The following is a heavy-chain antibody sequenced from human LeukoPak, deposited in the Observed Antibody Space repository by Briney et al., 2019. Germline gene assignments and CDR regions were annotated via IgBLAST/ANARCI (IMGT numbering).Heavy chain of an antibody. J-gene: IGHJ6*03. CDR1: GNSLIYLS. V-gene: IGHV1-24*01. CDR3: ATVFPQRGYYYMDA. Sequence: ASVKVSCKVSGNSLIYLSMHWVRQAPGKGLEWLGGLDPEGGGLIYAQHLQGRVIMTEDTSTDTGYMELRSLKSEDTGVYYCATVFPQRGYYYMDAWGTGTTVTVSS. D-gene: IGHD6-25*01. CDR2: LDPEGGGL.